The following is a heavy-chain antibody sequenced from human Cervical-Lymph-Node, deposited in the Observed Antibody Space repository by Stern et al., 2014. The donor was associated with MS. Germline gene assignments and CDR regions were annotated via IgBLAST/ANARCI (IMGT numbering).Heavy chain of an antibody. V-gene: IGHV3-33*01. CDR1: GFTFSSYG. Sequence: QVHLVESGGGVVQPGRSLRLSCAASGFTFSSYGMHWVRQAPGKGLEWVAVIWYDGSNKYYAASVKGRFPISRDNSKNTLYLQMNSLRAEDTAVYYCARSSSPSPYYYYGMDVWGQGTTVTVSS. J-gene: IGHJ6*02. CDR2: IWYDGSNK. D-gene: IGHD6-13*01. CDR3: ARSSSPSPYYYYGMDV.